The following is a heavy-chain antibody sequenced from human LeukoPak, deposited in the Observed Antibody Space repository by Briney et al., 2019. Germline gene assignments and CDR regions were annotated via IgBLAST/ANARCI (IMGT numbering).Heavy chain of an antibody. D-gene: IGHD3-22*01. Sequence: GASVKVSCKASGGTFSSYAISWVRQAPGQGLEWMGGIIPIFGTANYAQKFQGRVTITADESTSTAYMELSSLRSEDTAVYYCATENWDITMIGWGQGTLVTVSS. J-gene: IGHJ4*02. CDR1: GGTFSSYA. V-gene: IGHV1-69*13. CDR3: ATENWDITMIG. CDR2: IIPIFGTA.